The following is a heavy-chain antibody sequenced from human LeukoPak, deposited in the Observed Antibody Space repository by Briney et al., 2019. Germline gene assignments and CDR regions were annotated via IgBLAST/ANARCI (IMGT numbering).Heavy chain of an antibody. CDR1: GYTFTSHD. D-gene: IGHD5-18*01. J-gene: IGHJ4*02. Sequence: SVKVSCKASGYTFTSHDINWVRQATGQGLEWMGWMNPNSGNTGYAQRFQGRVTMTRDTSISTAYMELNSLTSEDTAVYYCAKNVRDTGTFDYWGQGTLVTVSS. CDR2: MNPNSGNT. CDR3: AKNVRDTGTFDY. V-gene: IGHV1-8*01.